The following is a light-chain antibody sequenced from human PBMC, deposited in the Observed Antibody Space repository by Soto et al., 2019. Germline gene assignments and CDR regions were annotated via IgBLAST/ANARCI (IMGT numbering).Light chain of an antibody. CDR3: QQYNSYSVT. J-gene: IGKJ1*01. CDR2: AAS. Sequence: DIEMTQSPSSLSVSVGDSVTINCRTSQSIATYLNWYQQKPGKAPKLLIYAASSLQSGVPSRFSGSGSGTDFTLTISSLQPEDFATYYCQQYNSYSVTFGQGTKVDIK. V-gene: IGKV1-39*01. CDR1: QSIATY.